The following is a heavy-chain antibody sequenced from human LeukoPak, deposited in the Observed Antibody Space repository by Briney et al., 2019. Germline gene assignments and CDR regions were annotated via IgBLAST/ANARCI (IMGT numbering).Heavy chain of an antibody. CDR1: GGSISSSNW. CDR2: IYHSGST. V-gene: IGHV4-4*02. Sequence: SETLSLTCAVSGGSISSSNWWSWVRQPPGKGLEWIGEIYHSGSTNYNPSLKSRVTISVDKSKSQFSLKLSSVTAADTAVYYCARHGLVAARHAFDIWGQGTMVTVSS. D-gene: IGHD6-6*01. CDR3: ARHGLVAARHAFDI. J-gene: IGHJ3*02.